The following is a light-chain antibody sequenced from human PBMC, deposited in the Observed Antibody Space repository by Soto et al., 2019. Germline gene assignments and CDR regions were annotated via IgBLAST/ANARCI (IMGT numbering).Light chain of an antibody. J-gene: IGLJ1*01. CDR1: SSNIGSNT. Sequence: QSVLTQPPSASGTPGQRVTISCSGSSSNIGSNTVNWYQQLPGTAPKLLIYNNNQRPSGVPDRLSGSKSGTSASLATSGLQSEDEADYYCAAWDASLNGYVFGTGTKVTVL. CDR2: NNN. V-gene: IGLV1-44*01. CDR3: AAWDASLNGYV.